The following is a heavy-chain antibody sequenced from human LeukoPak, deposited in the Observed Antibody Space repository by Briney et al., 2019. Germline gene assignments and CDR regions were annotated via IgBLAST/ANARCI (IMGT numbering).Heavy chain of an antibody. V-gene: IGHV3-20*04. CDR3: AREKPFYDSSGYYYPIAFDY. Sequence: GGSLRLSCAASGFTFSTYGMHWVRQAPGKGLEWVSGINWNGGSTGYADSVKGRFTIARDNAKNSLYLQMNSLRAEDTALYYCAREKPFYDSSGYYYPIAFDYWGQGTLVTVSS. CDR1: GFTFSTYG. CDR2: INWNGGST. D-gene: IGHD3-22*01. J-gene: IGHJ4*02.